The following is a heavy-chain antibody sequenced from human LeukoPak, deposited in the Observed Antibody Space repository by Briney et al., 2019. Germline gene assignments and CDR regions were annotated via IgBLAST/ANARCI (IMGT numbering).Heavy chain of an antibody. CDR2: IVPIFGTA. CDR3: AGEAAGSVGY. J-gene: IGHJ4*02. Sequence: SVKVSCKASRGTFSSYAISWVRQAPGQGLEWMGGIVPIFGTANYAQKFQGRVTMTRDTSTSTVYMELSSLRSEDTAVYYCAGEAAGSVGYWGQGTLVTVSS. V-gene: IGHV1-69*05. CDR1: RGTFSSYA.